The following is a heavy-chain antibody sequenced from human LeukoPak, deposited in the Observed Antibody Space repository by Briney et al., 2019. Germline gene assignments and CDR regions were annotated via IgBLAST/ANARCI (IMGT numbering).Heavy chain of an antibody. Sequence: GESLKISCKGSGYSFTSYWIGWVRQMPGKGLEWMGIIYPGDSDTRYSPSFQGQVTISADKSISTAYLQWSSLKASDTAMYYCARGLGNCSGGSCYSLGAMGYWGQGTLVTVSS. CDR3: ARGLGNCSGGSCYSLGAMGY. CDR1: GYSFTSYW. CDR2: IYPGDSDT. V-gene: IGHV5-51*01. J-gene: IGHJ4*02. D-gene: IGHD2-15*01.